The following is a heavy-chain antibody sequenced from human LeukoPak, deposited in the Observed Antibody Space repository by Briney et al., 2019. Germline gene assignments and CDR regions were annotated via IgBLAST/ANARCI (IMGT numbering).Heavy chain of an antibody. CDR1: GFTFSSYI. J-gene: IGHJ4*02. Sequence: GGSLRLSCAASGFTFSSYIVNWVRQAPGKGLEWVSYISSSSSTIYYADSVKGRFTISRDNAKNSLYLQMNSLRDEDTAVYYCARDRPDYGDYGGYWGQGTLVTVSS. CDR2: ISSSSSTI. CDR3: ARDRPDYGDYGGY. V-gene: IGHV3-48*02. D-gene: IGHD4-17*01.